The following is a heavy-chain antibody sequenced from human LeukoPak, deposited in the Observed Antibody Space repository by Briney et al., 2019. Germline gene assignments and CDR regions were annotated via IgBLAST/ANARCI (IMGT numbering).Heavy chain of an antibody. J-gene: IGHJ4*02. CDR1: GFTFSSYS. CDR3: ARGARTCDY. V-gene: IGHV3-21*01. D-gene: IGHD1-14*01. CDR2: ISSSSYI. Sequence: PGGSLRLSCAASGFTFSSYSMNWVRQAPGKGLEWVSSISSSSYIYYADSVKGRFTVSRDNAKNSLYLQMNSLRAEDTAVYHCARGARTCDYWGQGTLVTVSS.